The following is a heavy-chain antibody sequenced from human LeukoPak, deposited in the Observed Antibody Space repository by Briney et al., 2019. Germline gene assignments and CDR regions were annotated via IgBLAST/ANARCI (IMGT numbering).Heavy chain of an antibody. D-gene: IGHD2-15*01. V-gene: IGHV3-30*02. CDR1: GFTFSSYG. CDR2: IRYDGSNK. CDR3: ARAKYCSGGNCYSADY. J-gene: IGHJ4*02. Sequence: PGGSLRLSCAASGFTFSSYGMHWVRQAPGKGLEWVAFIRYDGSNKYYADSVKGRFTISRDNAKNSLYLQMNSLRAEDTSMYYCARAKYCSGGNCYSADYWGQGTLVTVSS.